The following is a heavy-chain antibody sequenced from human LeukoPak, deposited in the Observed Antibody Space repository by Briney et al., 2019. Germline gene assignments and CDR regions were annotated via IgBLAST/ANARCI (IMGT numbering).Heavy chain of an antibody. J-gene: IGHJ4*02. V-gene: IGHV4-31*03. CDR3: ARAGGFFSPFGY. CDR1: GGSISNGGYY. Sequence: SETLSLTCTVSGGSISNGGYYWSWIRQLPGKGLEWIGYIYYNGHTYYNPSLKSRVVISVDTSKNQFSLKLSSVTAADTAVYYCARAGGFFSPFGYWGQGTLVTVSS. CDR2: IYYNGHT. D-gene: IGHD3-16*01.